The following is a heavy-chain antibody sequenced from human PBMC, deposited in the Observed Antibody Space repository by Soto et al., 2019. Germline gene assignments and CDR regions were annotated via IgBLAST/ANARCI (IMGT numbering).Heavy chain of an antibody. CDR3: ARELAAAAGFDY. V-gene: IGHV3-53*01. Sequence: PGGSLRLSCAASGFTVSSNYMSWVRQAPGKGLEWVSVIYSGGSTYYADSVKGRFTISRDNSKNTLYLQMNSLRAEDTAVYYCARELAAAAGFDYWGQGTLVTVSS. CDR1: GFTVSSNY. CDR2: IYSGGST. J-gene: IGHJ4*02. D-gene: IGHD6-13*01.